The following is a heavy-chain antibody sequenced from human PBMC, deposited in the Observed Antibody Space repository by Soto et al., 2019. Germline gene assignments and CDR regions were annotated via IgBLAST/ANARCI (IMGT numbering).Heavy chain of an antibody. CDR1: GFTFSSYA. CDR3: AKMGISTPYAFDI. CDR2: ISGSGGST. Sequence: EVQLLESGGGLVQPGGSLRLSCAASGFTFSSYAMRWVRQAPGKGLEWVSAISGSGGSTYYAGSVKGRFTISRDNSKNTLYLQMNSLRAEDTAVYYCAKMGISTPYAFDIWGQGTMVNVSS. J-gene: IGHJ3*02. V-gene: IGHV3-23*01. D-gene: IGHD1-20*01.